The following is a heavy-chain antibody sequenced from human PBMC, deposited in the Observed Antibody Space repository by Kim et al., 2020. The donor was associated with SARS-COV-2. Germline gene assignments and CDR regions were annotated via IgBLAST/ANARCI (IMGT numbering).Heavy chain of an antibody. J-gene: IGHJ4*02. Sequence: GGSLRLSCAASGFTFSSYAMSWVRQAPGKGLEWVSAITGSATSTYYADSVKGRFTISRENSESTLSLQMNSLRADDTAVYYCAKGRGSSSGWNFDFWGQGTLVTVSS. V-gene: IGHV3-23*01. CDR2: ITGSATST. CDR1: GFTFSSYA. CDR3: AKGRGSSSGWNFDF. D-gene: IGHD6-19*01.